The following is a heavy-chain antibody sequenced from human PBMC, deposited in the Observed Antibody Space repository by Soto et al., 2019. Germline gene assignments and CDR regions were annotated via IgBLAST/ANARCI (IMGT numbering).Heavy chain of an antibody. V-gene: IGHV1-18*01. J-gene: IGHJ4*02. D-gene: IGHD1-1*01. CDR2: IIAHNGNT. CDR1: GYAFTTYG. Sequence: QVHLVQSGAEVKKPGASVKVSCKGSGYAFTTYGITWVRQAPGQGLEWMGWIIAHNGNTNYAQKLQGRVTVTRDASTSTAYMELRSLRSDDTAVYYCARGRYGDYWGLGALVTVSS. CDR3: ARGRYGDY.